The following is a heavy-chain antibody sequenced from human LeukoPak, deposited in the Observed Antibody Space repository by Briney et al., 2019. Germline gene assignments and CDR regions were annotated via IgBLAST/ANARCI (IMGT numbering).Heavy chain of an antibody. CDR3: AKAPELPLFDY. CDR1: GFTFSSYG. V-gene: IGHV3-30*18. J-gene: IGHJ4*02. D-gene: IGHD3-10*01. Sequence: GGSLRLSCAASGFTFSSYGMHWVRQAPGKGLEWVAVISYDGSNKYYADSVKGRFTISRDNSKNTLYLQMNSLRAEDTAVYYCAKAPELPLFDYWGQGTLVTVSS. CDR2: ISYDGSNK.